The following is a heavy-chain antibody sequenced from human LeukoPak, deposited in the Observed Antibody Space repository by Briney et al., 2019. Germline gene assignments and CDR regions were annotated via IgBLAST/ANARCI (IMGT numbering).Heavy chain of an antibody. D-gene: IGHD6-25*01. CDR3: ARSGGLGASSGDAFDI. CDR1: GGTFNNYG. J-gene: IGHJ3*02. V-gene: IGHV1-69*13. Sequence: SVTLSCMGSGGTFNNYGLNWVRQAPRQGREWMGGIIPVYGTANYAQKFRDRVTITSDESTRTTYIELNSLRSEDTAVYYVARSGGLGASSGDAFDIWGQGTTVTVSS. CDR2: IIPVYGTA.